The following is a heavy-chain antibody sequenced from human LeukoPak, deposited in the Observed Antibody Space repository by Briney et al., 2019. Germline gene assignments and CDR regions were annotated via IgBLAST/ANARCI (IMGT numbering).Heavy chain of an antibody. V-gene: IGHV4-59*01. D-gene: IGHD6-19*01. CDR3: ARGRGYLAVAGSYYFDY. CDR2: IYYSGST. J-gene: IGHJ4*02. Sequence: KPSETLSLTCTVSGGSISSYYWSWIRQPPGKGLEWIGYIYYSGSTNYNPSLKSRVTISVDTSKNQFSLKLSSVTAADTAVYYCARGRGYLAVAGSYYFDYWGQGTLVTVSS. CDR1: GGSISSYY.